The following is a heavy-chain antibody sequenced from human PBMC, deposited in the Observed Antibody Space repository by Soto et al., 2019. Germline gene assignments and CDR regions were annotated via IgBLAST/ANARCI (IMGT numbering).Heavy chain of an antibody. CDR3: ARDRGIAVAEYYYGMDV. CDR2: INPSGGST. Sequence: ASVKVSCKASGYTFTSYYMHWVRQAPGQGLELMGIINPSGGSTSYAQKFQGRVTMTRDTSTSTVFMELSSLRSEDTAVYYCARDRGIAVAEYYYGMDVWGQGTTVTVYS. J-gene: IGHJ6*02. D-gene: IGHD6-19*01. V-gene: IGHV1-46*01. CDR1: GYTFTSYY.